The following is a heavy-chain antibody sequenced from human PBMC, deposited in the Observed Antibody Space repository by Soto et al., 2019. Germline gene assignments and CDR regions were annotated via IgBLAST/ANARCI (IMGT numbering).Heavy chain of an antibody. Sequence: QVQLVQSGAEVKKPGSSVKVSCKASGGTFSSYAISWVRQAPGQGLEWMGGIIPIFGTANYAQKFQGRVTITADESXXTAYMELSSRRSEDTAVYYCARDSDEQLWPGPFDYWGQGTLVTVSS. D-gene: IGHD5-18*01. J-gene: IGHJ4*02. CDR1: GGTFSSYA. V-gene: IGHV1-69*12. CDR3: ARDSDEQLWPGPFDY. CDR2: IIPIFGTA.